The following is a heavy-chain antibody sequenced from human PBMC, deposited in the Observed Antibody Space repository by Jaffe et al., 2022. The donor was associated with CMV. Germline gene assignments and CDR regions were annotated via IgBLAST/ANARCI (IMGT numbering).Heavy chain of an antibody. CDR3: ARGSPQYCSGGSCYYWDYYYMDV. J-gene: IGHJ6*03. V-gene: IGHV3-74*01. D-gene: IGHD2-15*01. Sequence: EVQLVESGGGLVQPGGSLRLSCAASGFTFSSYWMHWVRQAPGKGLVWVSRINSDGSSTSYADSVKGRFTISRDNAKNTLYLQMNSLRAEDTAVYYCARGSPQYCSGGSCYYWDYYYMDVWGKGTTVTVSS. CDR2: INSDGSST. CDR1: GFTFSSYW.